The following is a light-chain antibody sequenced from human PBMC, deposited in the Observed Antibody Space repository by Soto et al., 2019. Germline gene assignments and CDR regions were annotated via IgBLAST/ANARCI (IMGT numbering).Light chain of an antibody. CDR1: SSDVVTSKY. Sequence: QSALTQPASVSGSPGQSITISCTGSSSDVVTSKYVSWYQQHPGKVPKLMIYEVNNRPSGVSNRFSGSKSGNTASLTISGLQAEDETDYYCSSSHTSSSTDYVFGTGTKLTVL. V-gene: IGLV2-14*01. J-gene: IGLJ1*01. CDR3: SSHTSSSTDYV. CDR2: EVN.